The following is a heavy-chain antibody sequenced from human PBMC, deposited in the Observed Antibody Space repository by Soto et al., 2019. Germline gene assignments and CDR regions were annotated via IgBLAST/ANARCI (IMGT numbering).Heavy chain of an antibody. Sequence: GGSLRLSCAASGFTFRNYAMSWVRQAPGKWLEWVLAISGSGGNTYYADSVKGRFTPSRDNSKNTLYLQMSSLRAEDTAVYYCAKFSGLDSGPNLGPLDHWGQGILVTVSS. CDR1: GFTFRNYA. V-gene: IGHV3-23*01. J-gene: IGHJ4*02. CDR3: AKFSGLDSGPNLGPLDH. CDR2: ISGSGGNT. D-gene: IGHD5-12*01.